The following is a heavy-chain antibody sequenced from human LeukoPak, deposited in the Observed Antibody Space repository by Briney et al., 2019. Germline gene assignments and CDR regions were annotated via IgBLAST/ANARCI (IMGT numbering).Heavy chain of an antibody. Sequence: SVKVSCKASGGTFSSYAISWVRQAPGQGLEWMGGIIPIFGTANYAQKFQGRVTITADESTSTAYMELSSLRSEDTAVYYCARDPLPVHDTFDIWGQGTMVTVSS. CDR3: ARDPLPVHDTFDI. J-gene: IGHJ3*02. CDR2: IIPIFGTA. D-gene: IGHD2-2*01. CDR1: GGTFSSYA. V-gene: IGHV1-69*01.